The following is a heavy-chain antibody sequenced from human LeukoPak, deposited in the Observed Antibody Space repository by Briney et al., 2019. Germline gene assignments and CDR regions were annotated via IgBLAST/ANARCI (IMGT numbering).Heavy chain of an antibody. CDR3: TTGSYPDAFDI. V-gene: IGHV3-49*04. J-gene: IGHJ3*02. CDR1: GFTFGDYA. Sequence: PGGSLRLSCTASGFTFGDYAMSWVRQAPGKGLEWVGLIRSKAYGGTTEYAASVKGRFTISRDDSKSIAYLQMNSLKTEDTAVYYCTTGSYPDAFDIWGQGTMVTVSS. D-gene: IGHD1-26*01. CDR2: IRSKAYGGTT.